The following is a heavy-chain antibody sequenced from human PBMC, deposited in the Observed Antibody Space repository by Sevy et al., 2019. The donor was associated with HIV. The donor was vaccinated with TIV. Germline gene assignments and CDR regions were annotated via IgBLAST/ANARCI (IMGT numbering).Heavy chain of an antibody. Sequence: GGSLRLSCAASGFTFSDCYMSWIRQAPGKGLEWVSYISSSGSTIYYADSVKGRFTISRDNAKNSLYLQMNSLRAEDTAVYYCASPTVTTWGRGMDVWGQGTTVTVSS. V-gene: IGHV3-11*01. CDR2: ISSSGSTI. CDR3: ASPTVTTWGRGMDV. D-gene: IGHD4-17*01. J-gene: IGHJ6*02. CDR1: GFTFSDCY.